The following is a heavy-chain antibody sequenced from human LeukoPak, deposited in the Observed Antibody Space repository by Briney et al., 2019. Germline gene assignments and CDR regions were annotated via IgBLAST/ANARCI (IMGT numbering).Heavy chain of an antibody. CDR1: GYTFTGYY. CDR3: VRVRGSSWGAFDY. D-gene: IGHD6-13*01. Sequence: ASVKVSCKASGYTFTGYYMLWVRQAPGQGLEWMGWINPNSGGTNYAQKFQGRVTMTRDTSISTAYMELSRLRSDDTAVYYCVRVRGSSWGAFDYWGQGTLVTVSS. J-gene: IGHJ4*02. V-gene: IGHV1-2*02. CDR2: INPNSGGT.